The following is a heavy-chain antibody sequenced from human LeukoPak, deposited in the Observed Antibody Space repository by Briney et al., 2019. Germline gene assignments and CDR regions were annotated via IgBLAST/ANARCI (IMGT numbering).Heavy chain of an antibody. Sequence: ASVKVSCKASGYTFTGYYMHWVRQAPGQGLEWMGWINPNSGGTNYAQKFQGRVTMTRDTSISTAYMELSRLRSDDTGVYYCARGFDWNDVNVVIWGQGTMVTVSS. CDR1: GYTFTGYY. CDR3: ARGFDWNDVNVVI. D-gene: IGHD1-1*01. CDR2: INPNSGGT. J-gene: IGHJ3*02. V-gene: IGHV1-2*02.